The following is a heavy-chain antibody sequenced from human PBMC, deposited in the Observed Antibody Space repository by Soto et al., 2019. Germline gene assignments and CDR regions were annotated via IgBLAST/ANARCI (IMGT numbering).Heavy chain of an antibody. CDR1: GGSISSYY. Sequence: SETLSLTCTVSGGSISSYYCSWIRQPPGKGLEWIGYIYYSGSTNYNPSLKSRVTISVDTSKNQFSLKLSSVTAADTAVYYCAREGDKRYFDYWGQGTLVTVSS. D-gene: IGHD3-9*01. V-gene: IGHV4-59*01. CDR3: AREGDKRYFDY. CDR2: IYYSGST. J-gene: IGHJ4*02.